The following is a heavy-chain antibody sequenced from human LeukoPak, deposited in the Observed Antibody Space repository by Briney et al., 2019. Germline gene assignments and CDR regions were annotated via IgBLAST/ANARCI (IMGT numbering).Heavy chain of an antibody. CDR2: IWHDGTKR. CDR3: AINYYDSSAYALHY. CDR1: RFTFSDFG. J-gene: IGHJ4*02. V-gene: IGHV3-33*01. Sequence: GGSLRLSCSGSRFTFSDFGMHWVRQAPGKGLEWVAVIWHDGTKRHYAESVKGRFAFSRDDSRNTLYLQMNSLRADDTAVYYCAINYYDSSAYALHYWGQGTLVTVSS. D-gene: IGHD3-22*01.